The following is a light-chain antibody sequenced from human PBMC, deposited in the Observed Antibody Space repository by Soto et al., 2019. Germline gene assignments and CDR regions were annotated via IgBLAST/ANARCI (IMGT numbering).Light chain of an antibody. J-gene: IGKJ1*01. Sequence: ETVMTQSPATLSLSPGERATLSCRASQSVSSKLVWYQQKPGQAPRLLIYDASSRATGIPDRFSGSGSGTDFTLTISRLEPEDFAVYYCQQYNNWPKTFGQGTKVDIK. CDR3: QQYNNWPKT. CDR2: DAS. CDR1: QSVSSK. V-gene: IGKV3D-15*01.